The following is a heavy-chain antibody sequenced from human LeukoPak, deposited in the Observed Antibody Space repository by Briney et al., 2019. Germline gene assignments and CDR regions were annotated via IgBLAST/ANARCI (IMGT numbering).Heavy chain of an antibody. Sequence: GGSLRLSCAASGFTISDYYMSWIRQAPGKGLEWVSYISSSGSTIYYADSVKGRFTISRDNAKNSLYLQMNSLRAEDTAVYYCARDLSFGEPFDPESPYYYYGMDVWGQGTTVTVSS. V-gene: IGHV3-11*01. D-gene: IGHD3-10*01. CDR3: ARDLSFGEPFDPESPYYYYGMDV. CDR1: GFTISDYY. J-gene: IGHJ6*02. CDR2: ISSSGSTI.